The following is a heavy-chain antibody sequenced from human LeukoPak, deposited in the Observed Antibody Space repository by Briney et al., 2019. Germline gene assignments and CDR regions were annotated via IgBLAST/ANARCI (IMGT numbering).Heavy chain of an antibody. CDR3: ARSSAYYDYVWGSYRPRYYFDY. CDR2: IYYSGST. Sequence: SETLSLTCTVSGGSISSYYWSWIRQPPGKGLEWIGYIYYSGSTNYNPSLKTRVTISVDTSKNQFSLKLSSVTAADTAVYYCARSSAYYDYVWGSYRPRYYFDYWGQGTLVTVSS. D-gene: IGHD3-16*01. V-gene: IGHV4-59*01. CDR1: GGSISSYY. J-gene: IGHJ4*02.